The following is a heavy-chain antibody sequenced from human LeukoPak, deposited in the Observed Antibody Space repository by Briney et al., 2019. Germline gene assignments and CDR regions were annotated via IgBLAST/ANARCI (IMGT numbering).Heavy chain of an antibody. D-gene: IGHD2-2*01. J-gene: IGHJ6*03. Sequence: SETLSLTCTVSGGSISSGSYYWSWIRQPAGKGLEWIGRIYTSGSTNYDPSLKSRVTISVDTSKNQFSLKLSSVTAADTAVYYCARDRGYCSSTSCRDLYYYYYYYMDVWGKGTTVTVSS. CDR1: GGSISSGSYY. CDR2: IYTSGST. V-gene: IGHV4-61*02. CDR3: ARDRGYCSSTSCRDLYYYYYYYMDV.